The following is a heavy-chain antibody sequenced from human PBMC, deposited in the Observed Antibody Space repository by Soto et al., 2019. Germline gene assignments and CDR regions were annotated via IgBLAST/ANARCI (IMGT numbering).Heavy chain of an antibody. CDR2: ISTYSGDT. D-gene: IGHD5-12*01. J-gene: IGHJ5*02. Sequence: SVKVSCKASVYTFVTYDISWVRQAPGQGLEWMGWISTYSGDTKYAQKFQGRVTMTTDTSTTTAYLELRSLRSDDTAVYYCARHHGPTTSENWFDPWGQGTLVTASS. CDR1: VYTFVTYD. V-gene: IGHV1-18*01. CDR3: ARHHGPTTSENWFDP.